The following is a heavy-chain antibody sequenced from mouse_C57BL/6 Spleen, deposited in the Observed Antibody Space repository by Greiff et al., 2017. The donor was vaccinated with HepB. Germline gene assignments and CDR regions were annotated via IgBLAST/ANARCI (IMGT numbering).Heavy chain of an antibody. D-gene: IGHD1-1*01. J-gene: IGHJ2*01. CDR2: IDPEDGET. Sequence: EVQRVESGAELVKPGASVKLSCTASGFNIKDYYMHWVKQRTEQGLEWIGRIDPEDGETKYAPKFQGKATITADTSSNTAYLQLSSLTSEDTAVYYCALTVVATSPVDYWGQGTTLTVSS. CDR1: GFNIKDYY. V-gene: IGHV14-2*01. CDR3: ALTVVATSPVDY.